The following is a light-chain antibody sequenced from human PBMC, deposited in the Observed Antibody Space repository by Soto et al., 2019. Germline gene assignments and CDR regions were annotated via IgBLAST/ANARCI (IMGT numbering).Light chain of an antibody. CDR1: QSVSSN. CDR3: QQYNNRPPIT. Sequence: EIVLTQSPATLSLSPGERATLSCRASQSVSSNLAWYQQKPGQAPRLLIYGASTRATGIPARFSGSGSGTEFTLTISSLQSEDFAVYYCQQYNNRPPITFGQGTKVDIK. CDR2: GAS. J-gene: IGKJ1*01. V-gene: IGKV3-15*01.